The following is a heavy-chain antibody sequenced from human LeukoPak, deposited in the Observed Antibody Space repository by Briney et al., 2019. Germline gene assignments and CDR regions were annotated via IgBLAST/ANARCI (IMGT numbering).Heavy chain of an antibody. V-gene: IGHV3-66*01. Sequence: GGSLRLSCAASGFTVSSNYMSWVRQAPGKGLEWVSVIYSGGSTYYADSVKGRFTISRDNSKNTLYLQMNSLRAEDTAVYYCARENGDYEGQGAFDIWGQGTMVTVSS. D-gene: IGHD4-17*01. CDR3: ARENGDYEGQGAFDI. CDR1: GFTVSSNY. J-gene: IGHJ3*02. CDR2: IYSGGST.